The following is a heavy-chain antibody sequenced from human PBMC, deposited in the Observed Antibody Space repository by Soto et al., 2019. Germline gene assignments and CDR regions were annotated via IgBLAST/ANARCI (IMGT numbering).Heavy chain of an antibody. V-gene: IGHV2-5*02. D-gene: IGHD2-2*01. CDR1: GVSLSTNGVS. CDR2: IYWEDDK. J-gene: IGHJ3*01. CDR3: THSILVVPTTRNAFDL. Sequence: QITLKESGPTLVKPTQTLTLTCTFSGVSLSTNGVSVGWIRQPPGKALEWLALIYWEDDKRYSPSLKSRLIITKDTSKNQVVLVMNNLDPLDTATYYWTHSILVVPTTRNAFDLWGEGTMVTVSS.